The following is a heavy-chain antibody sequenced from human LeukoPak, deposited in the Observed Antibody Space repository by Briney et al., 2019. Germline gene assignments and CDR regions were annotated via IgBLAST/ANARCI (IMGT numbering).Heavy chain of an antibody. CDR1: GFTFSDYY. J-gene: IGHJ6*03. D-gene: IGHD3-16*02. V-gene: IGHV3-11*01. CDR3: ASMITFGGVIVPLSYYMDV. CDR2: ISSSGSTI. Sequence: GGSLRLSCAASGFTFSDYYMSWIRQAPGKGLEWVSYISSSGSTIYYADSVKGRFTISRDNAKNSLYLQMNSLRAEDTAVYYCASMITFGGVIVPLSYYMDVWGKGTTVTVSS.